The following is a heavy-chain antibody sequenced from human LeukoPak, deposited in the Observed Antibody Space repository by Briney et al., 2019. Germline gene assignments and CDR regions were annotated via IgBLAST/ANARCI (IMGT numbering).Heavy chain of an antibody. CDR1: GGSISSYY. CDR2: IYYSGST. J-gene: IGHJ4*02. Sequence: PSETLSLTCTVSGGSISSYYWSWIRQPPGKGLEWIGYIYYSGSTYYNPSLKSRVTISVDTSKNQFSLKLSSVTAADTAVYYCARGGESDSSCPFDYWGQGTLVTVSS. D-gene: IGHD6-13*01. V-gene: IGHV4-30-4*08. CDR3: ARGGESDSSCPFDY.